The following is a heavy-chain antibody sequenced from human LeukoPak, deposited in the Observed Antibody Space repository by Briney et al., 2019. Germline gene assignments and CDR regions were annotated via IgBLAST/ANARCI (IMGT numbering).Heavy chain of an antibody. CDR2: IYYSGNT. D-gene: IGHD3-3*01. V-gene: IGHV4-59*01. Sequence: SETLSLTCTVSGGPISSSYWSWIRQPPGKGLEWIGFIYYSGNTNYNPSLKSRVIISVDTSNNQFSLKLSSVTAADTAVYYCARLGGRAYFDYWGQGTLVTVSS. CDR3: ARLGGRAYFDY. J-gene: IGHJ4*02. CDR1: GGPISSSY.